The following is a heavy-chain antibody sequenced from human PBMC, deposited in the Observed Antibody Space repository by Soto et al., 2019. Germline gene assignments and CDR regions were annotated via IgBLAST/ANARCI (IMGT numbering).Heavy chain of an antibody. J-gene: IGHJ4*02. CDR1: GFTFSDHY. CDR3: ARDSEELGIDY. V-gene: IGHV3-72*01. Sequence: GGSLRLSCAASGFTFSDHYMDWVRQAPGKGVEWVGRTRNKAYSYTTEYAASVKGRFTISRDDSKNALYLQMNSLKTEGTAVYYCARDSEELGIDYWGQGTLVTVSS. CDR2: TRNKAYSYTT. D-gene: IGHD7-27*01.